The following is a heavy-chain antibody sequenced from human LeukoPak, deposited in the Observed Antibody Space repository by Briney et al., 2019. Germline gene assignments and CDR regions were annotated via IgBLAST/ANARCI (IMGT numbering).Heavy chain of an antibody. J-gene: IGHJ4*02. V-gene: IGHV1-46*01. CDR3: ARDRQLWLQRFDY. Sequence: GASVKVSCRASGYTFTSYYMHWVRQAPGQGLEWMGIINPSGGSTSYAQKFQGRVTMTRGTSTSTVYMELSSLRSEDTAVYYCARDRQLWLQRFDYWGQGTLVTVSS. CDR1: GYTFTSYY. D-gene: IGHD5-18*01. CDR2: INPSGGST.